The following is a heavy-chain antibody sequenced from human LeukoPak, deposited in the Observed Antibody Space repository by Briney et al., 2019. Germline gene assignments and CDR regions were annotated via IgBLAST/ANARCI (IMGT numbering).Heavy chain of an antibody. CDR3: ARGGEWELLIDY. D-gene: IGHD1-26*01. Sequence: PSETLSLTCTVSGGSISSYYWSWIRQPPGKGLEWIGYIYYSGSTNYNPSLKSRVTISVDTSKNQFSLKLSSVTAADTAVYYCARGGEWELLIDYWGQGTLVTVSS. V-gene: IGHV4-59*01. CDR1: GGSISSYY. J-gene: IGHJ4*02. CDR2: IYYSGST.